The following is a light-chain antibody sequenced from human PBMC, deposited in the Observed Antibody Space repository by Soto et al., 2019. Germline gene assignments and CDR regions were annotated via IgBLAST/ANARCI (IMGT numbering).Light chain of an antibody. CDR2: DVS. V-gene: IGLV2-14*01. CDR3: SSYSSSSTRCV. J-gene: IGLJ1*01. CDR1: SGDVGTYNY. Sequence: QSALTQPASVSGSPGQSITISCTGTSGDVGTYNYVSWYLQHPGKAPKLMIYDVSNRPSGVSNRLSGSKSGNTASLTISGLQAVDEADYYCSSYSSSSTRCVFGTGTKVTVL.